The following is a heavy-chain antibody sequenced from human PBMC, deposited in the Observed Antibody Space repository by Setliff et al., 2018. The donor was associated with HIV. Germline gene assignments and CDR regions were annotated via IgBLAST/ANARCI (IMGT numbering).Heavy chain of an antibody. Sequence: SETLSLTCTVSGGSITGCPYYWGWLRRPPVKGLEWTASNHYTGRTYYNPSLKSRVSTSADTSKNHFSLKLTSVTAADTAVYYCARGLSSQTYWGTRPLGLDYWGQGSLVTVSS. CDR3: ARGLSSQTYWGTRPLGLDY. D-gene: IGHD2-2*01. CDR1: GGSITGCPYY. J-gene: IGHJ4*01. CDR2: NHYTGRT. V-gene: IGHV4-39*02.